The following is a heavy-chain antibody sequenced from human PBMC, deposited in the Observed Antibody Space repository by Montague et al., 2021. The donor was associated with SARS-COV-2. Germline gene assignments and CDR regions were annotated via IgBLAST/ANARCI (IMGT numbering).Heavy chain of an antibody. D-gene: IGHD2-8*01. CDR3: AKNGGSGSLVYWYFDL. Sequence: SLRLSCAASGFPFNTYTMTWVRQPPGKGLEWVSSIFGSGAGTYYADFVQDRFTITRDNSKNRLYLQLHSLRAEDTAVYYCAKNGGSGSLVYWYFDLWGRGTPVAVSS. CDR1: GFPFNTYT. CDR2: IFGSGAGT. V-gene: IGHV3-23*01. J-gene: IGHJ2*01.